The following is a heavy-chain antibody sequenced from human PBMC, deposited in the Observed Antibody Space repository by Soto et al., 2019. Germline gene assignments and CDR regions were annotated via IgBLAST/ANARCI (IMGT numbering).Heavy chain of an antibody. CDR1: GGSISSYY. CDR2: IYYSGST. V-gene: IGHV4-59*08. D-gene: IGHD3-3*01. CDR3: ARVVFWSGYWFDY. Sequence: QVQLQESGPGLVKPSETLSLTCTVSGGSISSYYWSWIRQPPGKGLEWIGYIYYSGSTNYNPSLKSRVTISVDTSKNQFSLKLSSVTAADTAVYYCARVVFWSGYWFDYWGQGTLVTVSS. J-gene: IGHJ4*02.